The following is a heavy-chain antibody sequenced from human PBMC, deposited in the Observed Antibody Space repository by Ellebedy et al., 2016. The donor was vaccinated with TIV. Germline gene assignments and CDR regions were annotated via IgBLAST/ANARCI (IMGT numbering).Heavy chain of an antibody. CDR1: GFSFRSYW. V-gene: IGHV3-7*01. J-gene: IGHJ3*01. Sequence: GESLKISCGSSGFSFRSYWMTWVRQAPGKGLEWVANINQGGSERHYVDSVKGRFTISRDNAKNSLYLEMNSLRAEDTAVYYCATDGSYGDYLSPAHAFVFWGQGTVVSVAS. D-gene: IGHD4-17*01. CDR2: INQGGSER. CDR3: ATDGSYGDYLSPAHAFVF.